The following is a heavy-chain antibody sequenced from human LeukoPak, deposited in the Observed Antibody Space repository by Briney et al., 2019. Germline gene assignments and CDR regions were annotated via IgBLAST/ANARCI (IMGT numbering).Heavy chain of an antibody. CDR1: GFTFKNYA. CDR2: IGDTDAAG. J-gene: IGHJ4*02. V-gene: IGHV3-23*01. Sequence: GGSLRLSCAASGFTFKNYAMSWVRQAPGKGLEWVSAIGDTDAAGKYAHSVKGRFTISRDNAKNSLSLQMSSLRVEDTAVYYRARSTAGFDYWGQGTLVTVSS. D-gene: IGHD1-1*01. CDR3: ARSTAGFDY.